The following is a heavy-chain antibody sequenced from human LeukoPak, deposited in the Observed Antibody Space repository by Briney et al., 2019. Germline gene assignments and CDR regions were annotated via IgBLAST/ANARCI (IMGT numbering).Heavy chain of an antibody. CDR2: IYSGGST. J-gene: IGHJ6*02. CDR3: ARDCGGDCLYGMDV. D-gene: IGHD2-21*02. CDR1: GFTVSSNY. Sequence: GGSLRLSCAASGFTVSSNYMSWVRQARGKGLEWVSVIYSGGSTYYADSVKGRFTISRDNSKNTLYLQMNSLRAEDTAVYYCARDCGGDCLYGMDVWGQGTTVTVSS. V-gene: IGHV3-53*01.